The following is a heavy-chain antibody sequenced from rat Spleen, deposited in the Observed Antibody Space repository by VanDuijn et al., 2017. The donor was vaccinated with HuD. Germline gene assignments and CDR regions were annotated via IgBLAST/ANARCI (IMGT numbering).Heavy chain of an antibody. V-gene: IGHV5-27*01. D-gene: IGHD1-12*02. CDR3: ARGWYLDY. CDR1: GFTFSNYY. CDR2: ISTGGGNT. J-gene: IGHJ2*01. Sequence: EVQLVESGGGLVQPGRSLKLSCAASGFTFSNYYMAWVRQAPTRGLEWVAYISTGGGNTYYRDSVKGRFTISRDNAKSTLYLQMDSLRSEDTATYYCARGWYLDYWGQGVMVTVSS.